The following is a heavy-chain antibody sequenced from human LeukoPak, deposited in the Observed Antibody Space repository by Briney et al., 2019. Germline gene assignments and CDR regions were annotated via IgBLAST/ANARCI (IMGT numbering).Heavy chain of an antibody. Sequence: GALRLSCAASGFTFSSYDMPWVRQATGKGLEWVSAIGTAGDTYYPGSVKGRFTISRENAKNSLYLQMNSLRAGDTAVYYCARGRVVDRDYDFWSGYDYYFDYWGQGTLVTVSS. D-gene: IGHD3-3*01. V-gene: IGHV3-13*01. CDR2: IGTAGDT. CDR1: GFTFSSYD. CDR3: ARGRVVDRDYDFWSGYDYYFDY. J-gene: IGHJ4*02.